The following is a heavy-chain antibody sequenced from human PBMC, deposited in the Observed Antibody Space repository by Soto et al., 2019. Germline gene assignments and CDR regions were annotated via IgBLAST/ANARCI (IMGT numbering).Heavy chain of an antibody. V-gene: IGHV1-69*02. CDR3: AYGTGADCVYAADGYYYYCMDV. J-gene: IGHJ6*02. D-gene: IGHD1-26*01. CDR1: GGTFSSYT. Sequence: SVKVSCKASGGTFSSYTISWVRQAPGQGLEWMGRIIPILGIANYAQKFQGRVTITADKSTSTAYMELSSLRSEDTAVYYCAYGTGADCVYAADGYYYYCMDVWGQGTTVTVSS. CDR2: IIPILGIA.